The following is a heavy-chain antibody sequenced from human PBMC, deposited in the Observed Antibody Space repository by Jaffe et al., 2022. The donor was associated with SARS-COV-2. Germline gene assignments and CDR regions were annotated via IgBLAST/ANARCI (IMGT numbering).Heavy chain of an antibody. D-gene: IGHD3-10*02. CDR2: IYPSDSDT. CDR3: GRHYVGGTDQSVFGI. CDR1: GYNFNTYW. Sequence: EVQLVQSGAEVRKPGESLKISCKASGYNFNTYWIGWVRQMPGKGLEWMGIIYPSDSDTRYSPAFQGQVTISVDKSITTAYLQWNSLKASDTAMYYCGRHYVGGTDQSVFGIWGQGTLIAVSS. V-gene: IGHV5-51*01. J-gene: IGHJ3*02.